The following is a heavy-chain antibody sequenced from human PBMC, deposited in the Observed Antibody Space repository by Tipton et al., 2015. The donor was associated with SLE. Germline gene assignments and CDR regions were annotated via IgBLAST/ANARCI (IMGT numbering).Heavy chain of an antibody. D-gene: IGHD5-12*01. CDR3: ARGSRDSGYPDY. CDR1: GGFFSRHS. CDR2: RNHSGGT. J-gene: IGHJ4*02. Sequence: TLSLTCAVYGGFFSRHSWSWLRPPPGKGLVWIGERNHSGGTNYNPSLKSRVTISLDTSKNQFSLKLNSVTAADTAVYYCARGSRDSGYPDYWGQGTLVTVA. V-gene: IGHV4-34*01.